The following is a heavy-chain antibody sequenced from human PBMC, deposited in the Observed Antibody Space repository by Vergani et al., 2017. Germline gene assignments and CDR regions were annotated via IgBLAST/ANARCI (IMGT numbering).Heavy chain of an antibody. CDR2: INPSGGHT. CDR3: AGDCPGGGGDCSAGWYFDL. J-gene: IGHJ2*01. D-gene: IGHD2-21*02. Sequence: QVQVVQSGAEVKKSGASVKVSCKTSGYTFSNYYMHWVRQAPGQGLEWMGIINPSGGHTNYAQKFQGRVTMTRDTSTSTVYMELSSLRSEDTAVYYCAGDCPGGGGDCSAGWYFDLWGRGTLVTVSS. V-gene: IGHV1-46*01. CDR1: GYTFSNYY.